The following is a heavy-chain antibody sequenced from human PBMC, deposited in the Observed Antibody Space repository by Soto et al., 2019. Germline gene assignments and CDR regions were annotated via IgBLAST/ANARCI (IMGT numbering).Heavy chain of an antibody. CDR3: ATSTWYFRGAFDI. J-gene: IGHJ3*02. D-gene: IGHD6-13*01. Sequence: SETLSLTCRVSGGSISDDYWSWIRQPPGKRLEWIGYMYKGGSINYNPSLKSRVTISVDTSKNQFSLKLSSVTAADTAVYYCATSTWYFRGAFDIWGQGTMVTVSS. CDR2: MYKGGSI. V-gene: IGHV4-4*09. CDR1: GGSISDDY.